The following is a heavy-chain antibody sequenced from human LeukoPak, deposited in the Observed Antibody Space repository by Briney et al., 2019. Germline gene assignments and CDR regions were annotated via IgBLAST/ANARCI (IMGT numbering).Heavy chain of an antibody. D-gene: IGHD2-15*01. CDR2: IYYSGST. V-gene: IGHV4-30-4*01. Sequence: SETLSLTCTVSSGSISSGDYYWSWIRQPPGKGLEWIGYIYYSGSTYYDPSLKSRVTISVDTSKNQFSLKLSSVTAADTAVYYCARGGKAAVRFDLWGRGTLVTVSS. J-gene: IGHJ2*01. CDR1: SGSISSGDYY. CDR3: ARGGKAAVRFDL.